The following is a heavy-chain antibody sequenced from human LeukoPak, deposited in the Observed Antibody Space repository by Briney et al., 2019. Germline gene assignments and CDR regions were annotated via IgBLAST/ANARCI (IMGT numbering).Heavy chain of an antibody. CDR2: IYYTGTT. CDR1: GGSISNYY. CDR3: ARVTGGNVIRRRLAWFDP. V-gene: IGHV4-59*12. D-gene: IGHD7-27*01. J-gene: IGHJ5*02. Sequence: PSETLSLTCTVSGGSISNYYWSWIRQPPGKALQWIGYIYYTGTTNYNSSLKSRVTISVDTSKNQFSLKLNSVTAADTAVYYCARVTGGNVIRRRLAWFDPWGQGTLVTVSS.